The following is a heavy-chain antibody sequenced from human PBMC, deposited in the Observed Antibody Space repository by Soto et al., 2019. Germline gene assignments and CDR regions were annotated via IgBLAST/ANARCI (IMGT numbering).Heavy chain of an antibody. V-gene: IGHV4-59*08. Sequence: PSETLSLTCTVSGGSISSYYWSWIRQPPGKGLEWIGYIYYSGSTNYNPSLKSRVTISVDTSKNQFSLKLSSVTAADTAVYYCARLSWIRLEYCFDYWGQGTLVSVSS. CDR2: IYYSGST. CDR1: GGSISSYY. D-gene: IGHD5-18*01. J-gene: IGHJ4*02. CDR3: ARLSWIRLEYCFDY.